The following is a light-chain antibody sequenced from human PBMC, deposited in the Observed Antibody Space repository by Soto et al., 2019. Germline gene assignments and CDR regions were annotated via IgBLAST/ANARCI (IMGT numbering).Light chain of an antibody. Sequence: DIQMTQSPSSLSASVGDRVTITCRASQSIYSSLNWYHQKPGKAPKLLIYAASNLQSGVPSRFSGSGSGTDFTLSISSLQPEDFATYSCQQSYSAPYTFGQGTKLEI. J-gene: IGKJ2*01. V-gene: IGKV1-39*01. CDR2: AAS. CDR1: QSIYSS. CDR3: QQSYSAPYT.